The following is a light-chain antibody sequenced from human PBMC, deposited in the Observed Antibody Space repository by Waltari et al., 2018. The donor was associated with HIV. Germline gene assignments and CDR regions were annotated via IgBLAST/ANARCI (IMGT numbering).Light chain of an antibody. CDR2: GNN. J-gene: IGLJ3*02. CDR1: SPNIGAGYD. CDR3: QSYDTSLSARV. V-gene: IGLV1-40*01. Sequence: QSVLTQPPSVSGAPGQSVTISCTGSSPNIGAGYDVHWYQQCPRRAPKLLLYGNNNRPSGVPDRFSASKFGASVYLAITGLQPDDEADYYCQSYDTSLSARVFGGGTKLTVL.